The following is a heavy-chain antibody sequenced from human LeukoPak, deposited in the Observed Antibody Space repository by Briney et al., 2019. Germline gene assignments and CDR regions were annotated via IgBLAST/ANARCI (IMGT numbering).Heavy chain of an antibody. CDR2: ISSSSSTI. CDR1: GFTFSSYS. CDR3: AGGGGVPAAIHNWFDP. V-gene: IGHV3-48*02. D-gene: IGHD2-2*02. J-gene: IGHJ5*02. Sequence: GGSLRLSCAASGFTFSSYSMNWVRQAPGKGLEWVSYISSSSSTIYYADSVKGRFTISRDNAKNSLYLQMNSLRDEDTAVYYCAGGGGVPAAIHNWFDPWGQGTLVTVSS.